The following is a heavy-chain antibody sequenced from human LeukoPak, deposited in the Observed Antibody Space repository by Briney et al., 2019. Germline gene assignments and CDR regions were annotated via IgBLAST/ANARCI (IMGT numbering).Heavy chain of an antibody. CDR3: ARLASENWNWDRARLNWYFDL. CDR1: GFTFSSYG. Sequence: GGSLRLSCAASGFTFSSYGMHWVRQAPGKGLEWVAVISYDGSNKYYADSVKGRFTISRDNSKNTLYLQMNSLRAEDTAVYYCARLASENWNWDRARLNWYFDLWGRGTLVTVSS. V-gene: IGHV3-30*03. J-gene: IGHJ2*01. CDR2: ISYDGSNK. D-gene: IGHD1-7*01.